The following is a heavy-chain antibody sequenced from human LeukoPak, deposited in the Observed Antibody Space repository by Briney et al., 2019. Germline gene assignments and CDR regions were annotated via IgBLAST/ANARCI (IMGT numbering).Heavy chain of an antibody. J-gene: IGHJ5*02. V-gene: IGHV1-46*01. CDR1: GYTFTSYY. CDR2: INPSGGST. D-gene: IGHD4/OR15-4a*01. CDR3: ARDGAVHRFDP. Sequence: VASVKVSCKASGYTFTSYYMHWVRQAPGQGLEWMGIINPSGGSTSYAQKFQGRVTVTRDMSTSTVYMELSSLRSEDTAVYYCARDGAVHRFDPWGQGTLVTVSS.